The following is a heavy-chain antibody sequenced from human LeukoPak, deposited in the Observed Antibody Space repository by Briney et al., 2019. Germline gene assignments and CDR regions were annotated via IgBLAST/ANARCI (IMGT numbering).Heavy chain of an antibody. CDR2: IYYSGST. V-gene: IGHV4-59*01. CDR3: ARASFGGYYDSSGYLYYYYYYMDV. CDR1: GGSISSCY. D-gene: IGHD3-22*01. Sequence: SETLSLTCTVSGGSISSCYWSWIRQPPGKGLEWIGYIYYSGSTNYNPSLKSRVTISVDTSKNQFSLKLSSVTAADTAVYYCARASFGGYYDSSGYLYYYYYYMDVWGKGTTVTVSS. J-gene: IGHJ6*03.